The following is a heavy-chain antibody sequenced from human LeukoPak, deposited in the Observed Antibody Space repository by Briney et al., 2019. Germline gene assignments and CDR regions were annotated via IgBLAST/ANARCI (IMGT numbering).Heavy chain of an antibody. CDR3: ARDTSHLLPDY. Sequence: EAGGSLRLSCAASGFIFSDFGFHWVRQAPGRGLEWVATTWQDGTTSFYADSVKGRFTISRDNSKNTLYLQMGALRAEDTALYFCARDTSHLLPDYWGLGTLVTVSS. CDR1: GFIFSDFG. V-gene: IGHV3-33*01. D-gene: IGHD1-26*01. J-gene: IGHJ4*02. CDR2: TWQDGTTS.